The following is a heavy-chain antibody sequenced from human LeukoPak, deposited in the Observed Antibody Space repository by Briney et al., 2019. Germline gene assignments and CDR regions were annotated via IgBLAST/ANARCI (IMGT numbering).Heavy chain of an antibody. CDR1: GFTFSSYA. CDR3: AKAGEVSYYGSGSVLYFDY. J-gene: IGHJ4*02. V-gene: IGHV3-23*01. CDR2: ISGSGGST. D-gene: IGHD3-10*01. Sequence: SGGSLRLSCAASGFTFSSYAMSWVRQAPGKGLEWVSAISGSGGSTYYADSVKGRFTISRDNSKNTLYLQMNSLRAEDTAVYYCAKAGEVSYYGSGSVLYFDYWGQGTLVTVSS.